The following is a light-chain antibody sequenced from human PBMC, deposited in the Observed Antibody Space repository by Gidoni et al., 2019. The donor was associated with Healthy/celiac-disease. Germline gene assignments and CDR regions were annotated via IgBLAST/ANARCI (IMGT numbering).Light chain of an antibody. CDR1: SSDVGGYNY. CDR2: DVS. V-gene: IGLV2-11*01. CDR3: CSYAGSYTSYV. Sequence: QSALTQPRSVSGSPGQSFTISCTGTSSDVGGYNYVSWYQQHPGKAPKLMIYDVSKRPSGVPDRFSGSKSGNTASVTISGLQAEDEADYYCCSYAGSYTSYVFGTGTKVTVL. J-gene: IGLJ1*01.